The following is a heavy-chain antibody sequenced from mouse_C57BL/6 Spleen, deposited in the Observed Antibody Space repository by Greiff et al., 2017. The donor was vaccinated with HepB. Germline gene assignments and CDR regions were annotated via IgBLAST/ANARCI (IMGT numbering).Heavy chain of an antibody. CDR3: ARRGLEATMDD. J-gene: IGHJ4*01. CDR1: GYTFTGYW. Sequence: VQLQQSGAELMKPGASVKLSCKATGYTFTGYWIEWVKQRPGHGLEWIGEILPGSGSTNYNEKFKGKATFTADTSSNTTYMQRSSLPAEDSAIYYCARRGLEATMDDWGQGTSVTVSS. V-gene: IGHV1-9*01. CDR2: ILPGSGST. D-gene: IGHD3-2*02.